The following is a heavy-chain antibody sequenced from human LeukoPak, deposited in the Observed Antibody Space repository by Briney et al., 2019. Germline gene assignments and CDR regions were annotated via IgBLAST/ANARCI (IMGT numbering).Heavy chain of an antibody. CDR3: ARHGILTDHSVRI. D-gene: IGHD3-9*01. J-gene: IGHJ4*02. Sequence: SETLSLTCTVSGSSITGKNDYWGWIRQTPGKGLEWIGTVFHTGITHYNPSLKSRISISVDTSKNQFSLNLNSVTAADTALYYCARHGILTDHSVRIWGQGILVTVSA. V-gene: IGHV4-39*01. CDR2: VFHTGIT. CDR1: GSSITGKNDY.